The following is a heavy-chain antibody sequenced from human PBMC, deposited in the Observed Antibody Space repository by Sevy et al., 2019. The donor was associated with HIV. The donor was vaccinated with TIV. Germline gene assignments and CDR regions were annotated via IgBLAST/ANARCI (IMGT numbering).Heavy chain of an antibody. CDR3: ARDGTPNLYSSSGYYFDY. CDR1: GFTFSSYS. J-gene: IGHJ4*02. D-gene: IGHD6-6*01. V-gene: IGHV3-48*02. Sequence: GGSLRLSCAASGFTFSSYSMNWVRQAPGKGLEWVSYISSSSSTIYYADSVKGRFTISRDNAKNSLYLQMNSLRDEDTAVYYCARDGTPNLYSSSGYYFDYWGQGTLVTVSS. CDR2: ISSSSSTI.